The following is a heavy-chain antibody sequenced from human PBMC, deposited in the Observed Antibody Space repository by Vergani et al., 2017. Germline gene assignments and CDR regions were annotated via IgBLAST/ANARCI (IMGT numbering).Heavy chain of an antibody. CDR3: ARSRIYYGAGSPDY. Sequence: QVKLQESGPGLVKPSETLSLTCTVSGASVNSYYWSWIRQPPGKGLEWMGYVSFRGATIYYPSVKFRMTISLNTSSNQFSLYLTSVTAADTAVYYCARSRIYYGAGSPDYWGQGTLVTVSS. V-gene: IGHV4-59*02. CDR1: GASVNSYY. CDR2: VSFRGAT. D-gene: IGHD3-10*01. J-gene: IGHJ4*02.